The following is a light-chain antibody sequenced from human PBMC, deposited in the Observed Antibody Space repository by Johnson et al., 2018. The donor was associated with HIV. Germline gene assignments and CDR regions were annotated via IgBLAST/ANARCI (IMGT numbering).Light chain of an antibody. V-gene: IGLV1-51*01. J-gene: IGLJ1*01. CDR3: GTWDSSLSAFYV. Sequence: QSVLTQPPSVSAAPGQKVTISCSGSSSNIGNNYVSWYQQLPGTAPKLLIYDNNQLPSGIPDRFSGSKSGTSATLGITALQTGDEADNSCGTWDSSLSAFYVFGTGTKVTV. CDR2: DNN. CDR1: SSNIGNNY.